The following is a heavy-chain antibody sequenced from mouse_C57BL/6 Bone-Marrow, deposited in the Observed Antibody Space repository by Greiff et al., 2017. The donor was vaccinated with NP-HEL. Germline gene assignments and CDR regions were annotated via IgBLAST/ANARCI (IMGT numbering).Heavy chain of an antibody. J-gene: IGHJ2*01. Sequence: VHLVESGAELVKPGASVKLSCKASGYTFTEYTIHWVKQRSGQGLEWIGWFYPGSGSIKYNEKFKDKATLTADKSSSTVYMELSRLTSEDSAVYFCARHPPYGSSYGYYFDYWGQGTTLTVSS. CDR2: FYPGSGSI. D-gene: IGHD1-1*01. V-gene: IGHV1-62-2*01. CDR1: GYTFTEYT. CDR3: ARHPPYGSSYGYYFDY.